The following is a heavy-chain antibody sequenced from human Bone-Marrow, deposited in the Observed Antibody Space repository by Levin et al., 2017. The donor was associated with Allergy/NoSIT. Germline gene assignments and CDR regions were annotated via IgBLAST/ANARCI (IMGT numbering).Heavy chain of an antibody. CDR1: GGSISSYY. Sequence: SETLSLTCTVSGGSISSYYWNWIRQSPGKGLEWIGYFHYSGSTNYNPSLKSRVTISVDMSKNQFSLKLSSVTAADTAVYYCARESLFAVPGSDELNYHGLDVWGQGTTVTVSS. J-gene: IGHJ6*02. D-gene: IGHD6-19*01. CDR2: FHYSGST. V-gene: IGHV4-59*12. CDR3: ARESLFAVPGSDELNYHGLDV.